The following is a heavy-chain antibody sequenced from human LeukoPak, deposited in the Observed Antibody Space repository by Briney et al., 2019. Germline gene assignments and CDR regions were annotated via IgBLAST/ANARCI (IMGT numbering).Heavy chain of an antibody. CDR2: INPNSGGT. Sequence: ASVKVSCKAPGYTFTGYYMHWVRQAPGQGLEWMGWINPNSGGTNYAQKFQGRVTMTRDTSISTAYMELSRLRSDDTAVYYCARHYDILTGYYGMDVWGQGTTVTVSS. CDR3: ARHYDILTGYYGMDV. CDR1: GYTFTGYY. V-gene: IGHV1-2*02. D-gene: IGHD3-9*01. J-gene: IGHJ6*02.